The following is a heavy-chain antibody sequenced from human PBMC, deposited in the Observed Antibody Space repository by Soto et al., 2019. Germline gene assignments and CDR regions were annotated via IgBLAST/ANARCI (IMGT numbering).Heavy chain of an antibody. Sequence: GGSLRLSCAASGFDLSRYSIGWVRQAPGKGLEWVAVIWSDGNNRYYADSVKGRFTISRDNAKSSLYLQMNSLRAEDTAIYYCARGVPAAMSYFQYWGQGTLVTVSS. J-gene: IGHJ1*01. CDR1: GFDLSRYS. CDR2: IWSDGNNR. D-gene: IGHD2-2*01. V-gene: IGHV3-33*08. CDR3: ARGVPAAMSYFQY.